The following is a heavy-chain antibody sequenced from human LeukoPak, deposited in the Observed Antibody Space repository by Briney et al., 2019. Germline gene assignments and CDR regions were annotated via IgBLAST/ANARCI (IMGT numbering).Heavy chain of an antibody. CDR3: ARDPAPYTAMPDY. CDR1: GFTFSSYS. CDR2: ISSSSSYI. V-gene: IGHV3-21*01. J-gene: IGHJ4*02. Sequence: GGSLRLSCAASGFTFSSYSMNWVRQAPGKGLEWVSSISSSSSYIYYADSVKGRFTISRDNAKNSLYLQTNSLRAEDTAVYYCARDPAPYTAMPDYWGQGTLVTVSS. D-gene: IGHD5-18*01.